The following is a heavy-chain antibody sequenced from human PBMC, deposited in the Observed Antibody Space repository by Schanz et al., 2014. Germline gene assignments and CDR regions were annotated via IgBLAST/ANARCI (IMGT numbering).Heavy chain of an antibody. V-gene: IGHV3-23*04. J-gene: IGHJ6*02. CDR2: SSGGGGTR. CDR1: GFTFGSYG. CDR3: AKDSCSSTTCYGYGMDV. Sequence: EVHLVETGGGLAKRGGSLRLSCSASGFTFGSYGMSWVRQGPGKGLEWVSGSSGGGGTRNYADSVKGRFTVFRDNSKRTLYLEINDPRAEDTAVYYCAKDSCSSTTCYGYGMDVWGQGSTVTVSS. D-gene: IGHD2-2*01.